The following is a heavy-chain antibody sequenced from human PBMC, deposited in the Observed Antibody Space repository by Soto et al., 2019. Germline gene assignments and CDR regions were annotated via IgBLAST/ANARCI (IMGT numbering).Heavy chain of an antibody. J-gene: IGHJ6*02. CDR3: EREYTAWPLAYGLDV. V-gene: IGHV3-21*01. D-gene: IGHD2-2*02. Sequence: PGGSLRLSCVGSGFTFSTYSINWVRQAPGKGLEWVSSISSRSDIYYADSVKGRFTISRDNAKNSVSLQMNSLRAEDTAVYYCEREYTAWPLAYGLDVWGPGTKVTVYS. CDR1: GFTFSTYS. CDR2: ISSRSDI.